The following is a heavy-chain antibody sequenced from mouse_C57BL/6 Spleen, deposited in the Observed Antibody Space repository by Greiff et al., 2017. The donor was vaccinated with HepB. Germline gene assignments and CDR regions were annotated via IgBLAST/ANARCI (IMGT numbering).Heavy chain of an antibody. J-gene: IGHJ3*01. Sequence: QVQLQQSGAELVRPGTSVKVSCKASGYAFTNYLIEWVKQRPGQGLEWIGVINPGSGGTNYNEKFKGKGTLTADKSSSTAYMQLSSLTSEDSAVYFCASSYDYDTGLAYWGQGTLVTVSA. CDR2: INPGSGGT. CDR1: GYAFTNYL. D-gene: IGHD2-4*01. V-gene: IGHV1-54*01. CDR3: ASSYDYDTGLAY.